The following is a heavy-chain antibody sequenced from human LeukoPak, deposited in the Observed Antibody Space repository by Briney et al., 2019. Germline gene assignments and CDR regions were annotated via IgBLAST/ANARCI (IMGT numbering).Heavy chain of an antibody. Sequence: GGSLRLSCAASGFTFSSYAMHWVRQAPGKGLEWVAVTSYDGSNKYYADSVKGRFTISRDNSKNTLYLQMNSLRAEDTAVYYCARALHFHDYPWCWGQGTLVTVSS. J-gene: IGHJ4*02. V-gene: IGHV3-30-3*01. D-gene: IGHD4-11*01. CDR2: TSYDGSNK. CDR3: ARALHFHDYPWC. CDR1: GFTFSSYA.